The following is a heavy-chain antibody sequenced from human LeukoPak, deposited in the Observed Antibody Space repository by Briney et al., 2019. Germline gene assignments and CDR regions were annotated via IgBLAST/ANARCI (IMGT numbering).Heavy chain of an antibody. V-gene: IGHV4-34*01. D-gene: IGHD6-25*01. CDR1: GGSFSGYY. CDR3: ARRRTAAGLFDY. CDR2: INHSGST. J-gene: IGHJ4*02. Sequence: SETLSLTCAVYGGSFSGYYWSWIRQPPGKGLEWIGEINHSGSTNYNPSLKSRVTISVDTSKNQFSLKLSSVTAADTAVYYCARRRTAAGLFDYWGQGTLVTVSS.